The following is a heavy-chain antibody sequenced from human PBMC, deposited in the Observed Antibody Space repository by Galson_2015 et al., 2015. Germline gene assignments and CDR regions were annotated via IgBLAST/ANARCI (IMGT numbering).Heavy chain of an antibody. CDR2: ISYDGSNK. CDR3: ARELRTSRAFDI. CDR1: GFTFSSYA. Sequence: SLRLSCAASGFTFSSYAMHWVRQAPGKGLEWVAVISYDGSNKYYADSVKGRFTISRDNSKNTLYLQMNSRRAEDTAVYYCARELRTSRAFDIWGQGTMVTVSS. D-gene: IGHD2-2*01. V-gene: IGHV3-30*01. J-gene: IGHJ3*02.